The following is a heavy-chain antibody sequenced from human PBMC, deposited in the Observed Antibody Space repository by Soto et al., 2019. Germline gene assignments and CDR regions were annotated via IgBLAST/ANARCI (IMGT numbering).Heavy chain of an antibody. D-gene: IGHD4-17*01. CDR3: ATDFRSDYGRFDY. J-gene: IGHJ4*02. V-gene: IGHV1-24*01. CDR1: GYTLTGLS. CDR2: FDPEDGET. Sequence: ASVKVSCKVSGYTLTGLSMHWVRQAPGKGLEWMGGFDPEDGETIYAQKFQGRVTMTEDTSTDTAYMELSSLRSEDTAVYYCATDFRSDYGRFDYWGQGTLVTVSS.